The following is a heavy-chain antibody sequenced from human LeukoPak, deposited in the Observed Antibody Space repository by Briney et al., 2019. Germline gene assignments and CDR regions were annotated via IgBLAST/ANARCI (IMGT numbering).Heavy chain of an antibody. V-gene: IGHV4-39*01. CDR2: IYYSGST. CDR3: ARRYNVEMATTYFDY. D-gene: IGHD5-24*01. CDR1: GGSISSSSYY. J-gene: IGHJ4*02. Sequence: SETLSLTCTVSGGSISSSSYYWGWIRQPPGKGLEWIGSIYYSGSTYYNPSLKSRVTISVDTSKNQFSLKLSSVTAADTAVYYCARRYNVEMATTYFDYWGQGTLVTVSS.